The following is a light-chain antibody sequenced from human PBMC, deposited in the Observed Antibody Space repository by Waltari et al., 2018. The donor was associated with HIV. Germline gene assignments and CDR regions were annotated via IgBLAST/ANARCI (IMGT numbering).Light chain of an antibody. V-gene: IGLV1-51*02. CDR2: ENN. Sequence: QSVLSQPPSVSAAPGQKVNISCSGGTSNIGNNYVSWYQQLPGTAPKLLIYENNKRPSGIPDRFSGSKSGTSATLGITGLQTGDEADYYCATWDSNLSAWVFGGGTKLTVL. J-gene: IGLJ3*02. CDR1: TSNIGNNY. CDR3: ATWDSNLSAWV.